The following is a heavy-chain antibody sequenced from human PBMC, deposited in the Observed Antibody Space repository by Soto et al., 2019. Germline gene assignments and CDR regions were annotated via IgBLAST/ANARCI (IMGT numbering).Heavy chain of an antibody. CDR2: IYPGDSDT. J-gene: IGHJ4*02. Sequence: GESLQISFKGSGYSFTSYLIGWVRQMPGKGLEWMGIIYPGDSDTRYSPSFQGQVTISADKSISTAYLPWGSLKASDTAMYYCGGGYCSGRGWYSALCLDDWGQGTLVTVSS. CDR1: GYSFTSYL. CDR3: GGGYCSGRGWYSALCLDD. D-gene: IGHD2-15*01. V-gene: IGHV5-51*01.